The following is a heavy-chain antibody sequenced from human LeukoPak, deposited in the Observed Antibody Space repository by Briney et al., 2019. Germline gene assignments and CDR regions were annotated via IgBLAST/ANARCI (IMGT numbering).Heavy chain of an antibody. J-gene: IGHJ4*02. CDR2: IDHSGST. CDR1: GYSISSGYY. D-gene: IGHD3-16*02. V-gene: IGHV4-38-2*02. CDR3: ARDYRGTYPPGYFDY. Sequence: SETLSLTCTVSGYSISSGYYWGWIRQPPGKGLEWTGSIDHSGSTYYNPSLKSRITISVDTSKNQFSLKLSSVTAADTAVYYCARDYRGTYPPGYFDYWGQGTLVTVSS.